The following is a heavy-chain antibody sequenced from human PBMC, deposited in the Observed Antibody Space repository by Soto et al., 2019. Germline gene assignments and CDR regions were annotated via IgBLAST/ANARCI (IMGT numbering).Heavy chain of an antibody. J-gene: IGHJ4*02. D-gene: IGHD5-18*01. CDR3: ARFSGYPNYYFDY. V-gene: IGHV3-53*01. CDR2: IYSGGST. Sequence: EVQLVESGGVLIQPGGSLRLSCTASGFTVSSNYMSWVRQAPGKGLEWVSVIYSGGSTYYADSVKGRFTISRDSSKNTLYLQMNSLRAEDTAVYYCARFSGYPNYYFDYWGQGTLVTVSS. CDR1: GFTVSSNY.